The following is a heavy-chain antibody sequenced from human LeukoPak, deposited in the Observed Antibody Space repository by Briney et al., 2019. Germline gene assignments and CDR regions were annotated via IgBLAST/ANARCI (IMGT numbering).Heavy chain of an antibody. CDR2: IYTTGIT. D-gene: IGHD1-26*01. J-gene: IGHJ4*01. Sequence: SETLSLTCTVSGGSLSNFYWSWLRQAAGKRLEWIGLIYTTGITDYNPSLKSRVTMSIDTSKNQFSLRLSSVTAADAAVYYCGRDLGRYDYWGHGNLVAVSS. V-gene: IGHV4-4*07. CDR3: GRDLGRYDY. CDR1: GGSLSNFY.